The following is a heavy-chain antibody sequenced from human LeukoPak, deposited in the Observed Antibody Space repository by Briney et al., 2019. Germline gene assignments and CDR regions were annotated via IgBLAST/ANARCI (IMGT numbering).Heavy chain of an antibody. CDR2: ISSSGSVI. CDR3: ARGGGYCIGASCYGTFDY. CDR1: GFTFSSFE. V-gene: IGHV3-48*03. J-gene: IGHJ4*02. Sequence: GGSLRLSCAASGFTFSSFEMNWVRQAPGKGLEWVSYISSSGSVIYYADSVKGRFTISRDNAKDSLYPQMNSLRAEDTAVYYCARGGGYCIGASCYGTFDYWGQGTLVTVSS. D-gene: IGHD2-2*01.